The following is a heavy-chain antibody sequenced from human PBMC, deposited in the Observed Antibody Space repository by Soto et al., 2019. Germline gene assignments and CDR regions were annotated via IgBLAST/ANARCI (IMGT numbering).Heavy chain of an antibody. CDR3: GRQGTGGFGGGQYFAP. J-gene: IGHJ5*02. D-gene: IGHD2-8*02. CDR2: LYYSAST. Sequence: EALSLTCTLSGGSISSSSYYWGWIRQPPGKGLEWIGSLYYSASTYYNPSLRSRVTISADTSKNHLSLKLSSVTAADTAVYYCGRQGTGGFGGGQYFAPWGPGTLVTVS. V-gene: IGHV4-39*01. CDR1: GGSISSSSYY.